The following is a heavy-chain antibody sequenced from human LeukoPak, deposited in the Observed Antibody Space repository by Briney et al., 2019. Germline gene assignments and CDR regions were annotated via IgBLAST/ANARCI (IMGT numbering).Heavy chain of an antibody. Sequence: SGRSLRLSCAASGFSFTNYGMHWVRQAPGKGLEWVAIISYDGSNKYYADSVQGRFTISRDNSKNTLYLQMNSLRAEDTAVYYCAKDLGGGSGCYDLWGRGTLVTVSS. CDR1: GFSFTNYG. CDR2: ISYDGSNK. D-gene: IGHD6-19*01. J-gene: IGHJ2*01. CDR3: AKDLGGGSGCYDL. V-gene: IGHV3-30*18.